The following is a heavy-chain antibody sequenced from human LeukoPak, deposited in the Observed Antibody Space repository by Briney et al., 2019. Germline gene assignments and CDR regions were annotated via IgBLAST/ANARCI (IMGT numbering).Heavy chain of an antibody. CDR3: ATGYCSSTSCYRFDY. J-gene: IGHJ4*02. D-gene: IGHD2-2*01. V-gene: IGHV5-51*01. CDR1: GYSFTSYW. Sequence: GESLKISCKGSGYSFTSYWTGWVRQMPGKGLEWMGIIYPGDSDTRYSPSFQGQVTISADKSISTAYLQWSSLKASDTAMYYCATGYCSSTSCYRFDYWGQGTLVTVSS. CDR2: IYPGDSDT.